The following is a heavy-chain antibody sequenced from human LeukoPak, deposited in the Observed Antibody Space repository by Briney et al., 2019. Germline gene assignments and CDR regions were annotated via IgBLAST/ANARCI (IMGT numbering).Heavy chain of an antibody. CDR1: GFTLSAYW. Sequence: GGSLRLSCAASGFTLSAYWMHWVRQAPGKGLMWVSHIEGDGNRITYADSVKGRFTISRDNAKNTLYLQMNSLRAEDTAVYYCAREDVDTAMVDYWGQGTLVTVSS. CDR3: AREDVDTAMVDY. V-gene: IGHV3-74*01. D-gene: IGHD5-18*01. CDR2: IEGDGNRI. J-gene: IGHJ4*02.